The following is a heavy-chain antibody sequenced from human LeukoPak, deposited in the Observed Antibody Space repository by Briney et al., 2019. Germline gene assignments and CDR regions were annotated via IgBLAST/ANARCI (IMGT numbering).Heavy chain of an antibody. Sequence: GGSLRLSCAASGFTFINYAMTWVRQAPVKGLEWVSIISGSGGSTYYADSVKGRFTISRDNSKNTLYLQMNSLRAEDTAVYYCAKNPVRVYYYYYYMDVWGKGTTVTVSS. V-gene: IGHV3-23*01. CDR2: ISGSGGST. J-gene: IGHJ6*03. CDR1: GFTFINYA. D-gene: IGHD4-23*01. CDR3: AKNPVRVYYYYYYMDV.